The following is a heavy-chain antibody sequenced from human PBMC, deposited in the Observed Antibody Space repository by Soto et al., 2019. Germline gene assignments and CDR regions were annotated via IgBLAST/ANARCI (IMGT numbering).Heavy chain of an antibody. Sequence: GGSLRLSCVVSGFTFSSYWMSWVRQAPGKGLEWVANIKQDGSEKFYVDSVKGRFIISRDNAENSLSLQMNNLRAEGTAVYYCARDTAGYYYGPGTYYPNYWGQGTLVTVSS. D-gene: IGHD3-10*01. CDR3: ARDTAGYYYGPGTYYPNY. V-gene: IGHV3-7*03. J-gene: IGHJ4*02. CDR1: GFTFSSYW. CDR2: IKQDGSEK.